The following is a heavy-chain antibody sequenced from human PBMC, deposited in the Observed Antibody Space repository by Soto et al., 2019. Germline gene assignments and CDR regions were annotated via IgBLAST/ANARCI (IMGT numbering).Heavy chain of an antibody. V-gene: IGHV3-48*03. Sequence: PGGSLRLSCAASGFTFSSYEMNWVRQAPGKGLEWVSYISSSGSTIYYADSVKGRFTISRDNAKNSLYLQMSSLRAEDTAVYYCARPGYSYGDDAFDIWGQGTMVTVSS. CDR3: ARPGYSYGDDAFDI. CDR1: GFTFSSYE. D-gene: IGHD5-18*01. J-gene: IGHJ3*02. CDR2: ISSSGSTI.